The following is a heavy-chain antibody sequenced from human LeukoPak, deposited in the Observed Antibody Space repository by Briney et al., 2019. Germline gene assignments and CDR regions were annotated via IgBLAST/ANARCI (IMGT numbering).Heavy chain of an antibody. D-gene: IGHD4-17*01. J-gene: IGHJ4*02. Sequence: GGSLRLSCAASGFTFSSYGMHWVRQAPGKGLEWVAVIWYDGSNKYYADFVKGRFTISRDNSKNTLYLQMNSLRAEDTAVYYCARGGHGDYFDYWGQGTLVTVSS. CDR1: GFTFSSYG. CDR3: ARGGHGDYFDY. V-gene: IGHV3-33*01. CDR2: IWYDGSNK.